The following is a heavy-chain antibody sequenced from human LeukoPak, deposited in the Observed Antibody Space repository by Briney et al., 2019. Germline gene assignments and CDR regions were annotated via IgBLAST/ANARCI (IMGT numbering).Heavy chain of an antibody. Sequence: SETLSLTCTVSGVSITSTTYYWGWIRQPPGQGLEWIGSVYYSGTTYYNPSLESRVTISVDTSKNQFSLKLNSVSAADTAMYYCATDVHYYDTSGHYSPFDNWGRGTLVTVSS. J-gene: IGHJ4*02. V-gene: IGHV4-39*07. CDR2: VYYSGTT. D-gene: IGHD3-22*01. CDR3: ATDVHYYDTSGHYSPFDN. CDR1: GVSITSTTYY.